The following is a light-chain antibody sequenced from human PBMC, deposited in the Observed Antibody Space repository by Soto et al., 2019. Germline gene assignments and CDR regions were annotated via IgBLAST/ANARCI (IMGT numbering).Light chain of an antibody. CDR3: QQYYSTPPYT. J-gene: IGKJ2*01. V-gene: IGKV4-1*01. CDR1: QSVLYSSNNKNY. Sequence: DIVMTQSPDSLAVSLGERATINCKSSQSVLYSSNNKNYLAWYRQKPGQPPKLIIYWASIRESGVPDRISGNGSGTDFTLTISSLQAEDVAVYYCQQYYSTPPYTVGQGTKLEIK. CDR2: WAS.